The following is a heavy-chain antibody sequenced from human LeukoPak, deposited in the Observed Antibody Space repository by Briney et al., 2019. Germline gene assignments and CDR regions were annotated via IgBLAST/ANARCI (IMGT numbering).Heavy chain of an antibody. V-gene: IGHV4-39*01. CDR3: ARHSPYSSGWYETFDI. J-gene: IGHJ3*02. CDR1: GDSISTTTYY. Sequence: SETLSLTCSVSGDSISTTTYYWGWIRQPPGKGLEGIGHIYYTGSTSYNPSLKSRVTISVDTSKNQFSLKLSSVTAADTAVYYCARHSPYSSGWYETFDIWGQGTMVTVSS. CDR2: IYYTGST. D-gene: IGHD6-19*01.